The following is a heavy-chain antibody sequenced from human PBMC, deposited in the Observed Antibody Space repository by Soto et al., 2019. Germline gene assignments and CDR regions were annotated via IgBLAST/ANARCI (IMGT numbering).Heavy chain of an antibody. CDR3: VKGDTAMATAVYYYYGMDV. V-gene: IGHV3-64D*06. Sequence: GGSLRLSCSASGFTYSCYALHWVRQAPGKGLEYVSAISSNGGSTYYAYSVKGRVTISRDNAKNTLYLQMSSMRAEDTAVYYCVKGDTAMATAVYYYYGMDVWGQGTTVTVSS. J-gene: IGHJ6*02. CDR1: GFTYSCYA. CDR2: ISSNGGST. D-gene: IGHD5-18*01.